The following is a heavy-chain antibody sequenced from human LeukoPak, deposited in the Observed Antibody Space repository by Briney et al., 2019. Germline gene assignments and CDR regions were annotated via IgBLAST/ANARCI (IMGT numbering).Heavy chain of an antibody. Sequence: SETLSLTCTVSGGSISSSSYYWGWIRQPPGKGLEWIGSIYYSGSTYYNPSLKSRVTISVDTSKNQFSLKLSSVTAADTAVYYCAVAGRDGYNVHYYFDYWGQGTLVTVSS. CDR3: AVAGRDGYNVHYYFDY. D-gene: IGHD5-24*01. V-gene: IGHV4-39*07. CDR2: IYYSGST. J-gene: IGHJ4*02. CDR1: GGSISSSSYY.